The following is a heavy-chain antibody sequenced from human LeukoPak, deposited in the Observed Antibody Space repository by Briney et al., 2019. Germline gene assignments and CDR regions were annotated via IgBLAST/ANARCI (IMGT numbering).Heavy chain of an antibody. Sequence: SVKVSCKASGGTFSSYAISWVRQAPGQGLEWMGGIIPIFGTANYAQKFQGRVTITADKSTSTAYMELSSLRSEDTAVYYCARVPNSSSWYYNWFDPWGQGTLVTVSS. CDR3: ARVPNSSSWYYNWFDP. J-gene: IGHJ5*02. V-gene: IGHV1-69*06. CDR2: IIPIFGTA. D-gene: IGHD6-13*01. CDR1: GGTFSSYA.